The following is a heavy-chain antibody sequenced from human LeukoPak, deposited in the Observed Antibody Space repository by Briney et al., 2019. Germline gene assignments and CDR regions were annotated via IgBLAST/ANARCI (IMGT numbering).Heavy chain of an antibody. D-gene: IGHD3-10*01. V-gene: IGHV4-59*01. CDR2: IYYSGST. CDR1: GGSISSYY. CDR3: ARWVSSYYYGSGSFNWFDP. J-gene: IGHJ5*02. Sequence: SETLSLTCTVSGGSISSYYWSWIRQPPGKGLEWIGYIYYSGSTNYNPSLKSRVTISVDTSKNQFSLKLSSVTAADTAVYYCARWVSSYYYGSGSFNWFDPWGQGTLVTVSS.